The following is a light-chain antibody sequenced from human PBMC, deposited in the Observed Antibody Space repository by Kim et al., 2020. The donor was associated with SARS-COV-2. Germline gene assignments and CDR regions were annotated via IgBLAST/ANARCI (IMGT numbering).Light chain of an antibody. V-gene: IGKV3-15*01. Sequence: VYPGERATPSCRASQSVSSNLAWYQQKCGQAPRLLIYGASTRATGVPARFSGSGSETEFTLTISSLQSEDFAVYYCQQSNNWPRTFGQGTKVDIK. CDR3: QQSNNWPRT. CDR2: GAS. CDR1: QSVSSN. J-gene: IGKJ1*01.